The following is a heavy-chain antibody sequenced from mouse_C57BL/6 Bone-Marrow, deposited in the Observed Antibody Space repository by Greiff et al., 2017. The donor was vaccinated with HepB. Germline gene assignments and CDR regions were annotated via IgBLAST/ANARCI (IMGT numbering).Heavy chain of an antibody. Sequence: QVQLQQSGPELVKPGASVKISCKASGYAFSSSWMNWVKQRPGKGLEWIGRIYPGDGDTNYNGKFKGKATLTADKSSSTAYMQLSSLTSEDSAVYFCARRGIYYDYFSAMYYWGQGASVTVSS. CDR2: IYPGDGDT. CDR1: GYAFSSSW. V-gene: IGHV1-82*01. J-gene: IGHJ4*01. D-gene: IGHD2-4*01. CDR3: ARRGIYYDYFSAMYY.